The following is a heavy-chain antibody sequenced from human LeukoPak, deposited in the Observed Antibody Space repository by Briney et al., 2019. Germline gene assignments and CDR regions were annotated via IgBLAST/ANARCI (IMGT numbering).Heavy chain of an antibody. CDR1: GGSISISTYY. CDR3: ARRYYDANYGMDV. CDR2: IYYSWST. Sequence: SETLSLTCTVSGGSISISTYYWGWIRQPPGKGLEWIGSIYYSWSTYYNPSLKSRVTISVDTSKNQFSLKLCSVTAADTAVYYCARRYYDANYGMDVWGQGTTVTVSS. J-gene: IGHJ6*02. V-gene: IGHV4-39*01. D-gene: IGHD3-3*01.